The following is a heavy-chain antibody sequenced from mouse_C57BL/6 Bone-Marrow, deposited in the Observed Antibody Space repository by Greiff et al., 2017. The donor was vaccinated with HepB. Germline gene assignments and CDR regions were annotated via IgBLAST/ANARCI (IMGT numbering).Heavy chain of an antibody. Sequence: VQLQQSGAELVKPGASVKLSCKASGYNFTDYYMHWVKQRTEQGLEWIGRIDPENGDTKYNEKFKGKATITADKSSSTAYLQLSSLTSEDSAVYFCARAVVAYYYALDYWGKGTTVTVSS. V-gene: IGHV14-2*01. CDR3: ARAVVAYYYALDY. CDR2: IDPENGDT. CDR1: GYNFTDYY. D-gene: IGHD1-1*01. J-gene: IGHJ4*01.